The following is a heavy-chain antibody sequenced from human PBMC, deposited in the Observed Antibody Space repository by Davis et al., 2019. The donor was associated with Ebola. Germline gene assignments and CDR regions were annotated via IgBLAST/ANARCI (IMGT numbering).Heavy chain of an antibody. CDR2: FDPEDGET. Sequence: AASVTVSCKVSGYTLTELSMHWVRQAPGKGLEWMGGFDPEDGETIYAQKFQGRVTMTEDTSTDTAYMELSSLRSEDTAVYYCARVGERLGYCSSTSCYAGGHYNYWGQGTLVTVSS. D-gene: IGHD2-2*01. CDR3: ARVGERLGYCSSTSCYAGGHYNY. J-gene: IGHJ4*02. CDR1: GYTLTELS. V-gene: IGHV1-24*01.